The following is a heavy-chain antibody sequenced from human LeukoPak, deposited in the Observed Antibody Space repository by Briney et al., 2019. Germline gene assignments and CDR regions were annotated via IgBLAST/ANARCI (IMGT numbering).Heavy chain of an antibody. J-gene: IGHJ4*02. Sequence: GGSLRLSCVASRFTFSYYSMNWVRQAPGKGLEWVSYINSISGEIWYADSVKGRFTISRDDAKNSLYLQMNSLRDEDTAVYYCARDHGYAFDYWGQGTLVTVSS. D-gene: IGHD5-12*01. V-gene: IGHV3-48*02. CDR3: ARDHGYAFDY. CDR2: INSISGEI. CDR1: RFTFSYYS.